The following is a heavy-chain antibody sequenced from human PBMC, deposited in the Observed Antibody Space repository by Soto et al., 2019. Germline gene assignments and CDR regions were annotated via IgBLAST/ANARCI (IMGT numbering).Heavy chain of an antibody. J-gene: IGHJ4*02. CDR3: ARLGVVAGHYYFDY. D-gene: IGHD6-19*01. V-gene: IGHV1-2*04. CDR1: GYTFTGYY. CDR2: INPNSGGT. Sequence: ASVKVSCKASGYTFTGYYMHWVRQAPGQGLEWMGWINPNSGGTNYAQKFQGWVTMTRDTSINTAYMNMSRLRSDDTAVYYCARLGVVAGHYYFDYWGQGTLVTVSS.